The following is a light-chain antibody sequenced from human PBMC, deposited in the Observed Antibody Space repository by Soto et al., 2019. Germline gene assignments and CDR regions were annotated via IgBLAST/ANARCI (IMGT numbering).Light chain of an antibody. CDR1: QGIRDE. CDR3: LQDYNYPRT. J-gene: IGKJ2*01. CDR2: GAS. Sequence: AIQMTQFPASLSASVGDRVTITCRASQGIRDELGWYQQKPGKAPKLLIYGASRLESGVPSRFSGSGSGTDFSLTIYSLRPEDSATYFCLQDYNYPRTFGQGTKLQFK. V-gene: IGKV1-6*01.